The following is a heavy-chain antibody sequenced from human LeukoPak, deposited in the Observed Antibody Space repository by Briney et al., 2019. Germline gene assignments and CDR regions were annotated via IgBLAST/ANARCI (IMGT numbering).Heavy chain of an antibody. V-gene: IGHV4-59*01. D-gene: IGHD3-10*01. J-gene: IGHJ4*02. CDR3: ARSGGSGSFDY. CDR2: IYYTGST. Sequence: SETLSLTCTVSGGSISSYYWSWIRQPPGKGLEWIGYIYYTGSTNYNPSLKSRVTISVDTSKNQFSLKLSSVTAADTAVYYCARSGGSGSFDYWGQGTLVTVSS. CDR1: GGSISSYY.